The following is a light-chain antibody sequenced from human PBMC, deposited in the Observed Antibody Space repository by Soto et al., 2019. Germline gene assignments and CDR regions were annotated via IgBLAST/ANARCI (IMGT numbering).Light chain of an antibody. V-gene: IGKV3-20*01. Sequence: EIVLTQSPGTMSLSPGERATLSCRASQSISSSHLAWYQQKPDQTPRLLIYGASNRATGIPDRFSGSGSGTDFTLTISRLEPEDFAVYYCQQYGSSLFTFGPGTKVDFK. J-gene: IGKJ3*01. CDR2: GAS. CDR1: QSISSSH. CDR3: QQYGSSLFT.